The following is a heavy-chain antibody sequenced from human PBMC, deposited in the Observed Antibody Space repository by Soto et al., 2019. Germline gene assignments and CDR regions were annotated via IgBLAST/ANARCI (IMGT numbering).Heavy chain of an antibody. CDR3: AKGSRTLYYASSGYYSDFDI. CDR2: FDPEDGET. CDR1: GYTLTELS. D-gene: IGHD3-22*01. V-gene: IGHV1-24*01. Sequence: ASVKVSCKVSGYTLTELSMHWVRQAPGKGLEWMGGFDPEDGETIYAQKFQGRVTMTEDTSTDTAYMELSSLRSEDTAVYYCAKGSRTLYYASSGYYSDFDIWGQGTMVTVSS. J-gene: IGHJ3*02.